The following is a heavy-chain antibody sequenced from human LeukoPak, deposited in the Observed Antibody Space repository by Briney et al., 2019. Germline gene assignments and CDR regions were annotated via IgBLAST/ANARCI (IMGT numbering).Heavy chain of an antibody. CDR2: IFYSGST. Sequence: PSETLSLTCAVYGGSITSYYWSWIRQPPGKGLEWIGYIFYSGSTNYNPSLKSRVTISVDTSKNQFSLKLSSMTAADTAVYYCVRGTTFWFDPWGQGTLVTVSS. V-gene: IGHV4-59*01. CDR1: GGSITSYY. CDR3: VRGTTFWFDP. J-gene: IGHJ5*02. D-gene: IGHD4-11*01.